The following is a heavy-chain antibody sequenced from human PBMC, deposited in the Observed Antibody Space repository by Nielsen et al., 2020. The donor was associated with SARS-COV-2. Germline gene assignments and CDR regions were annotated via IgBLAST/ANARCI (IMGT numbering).Heavy chain of an antibody. CDR2: ISSSSSYI. CDR1: GFTFSSYS. J-gene: IGHJ6*03. Sequence: GESLKISCAASGFTFSSYSMNWVRQAPGKGLEWVSSISSSSSYIYYADSVKGRFTISRDNAKNSLYLQMNSLRAEDTAVYYCAREGGGIAAAAVLDYYYYYMDVWGKGTTVTVS. V-gene: IGHV3-21*01. CDR3: AREGGGIAAAAVLDYYYYYMDV. D-gene: IGHD6-25*01.